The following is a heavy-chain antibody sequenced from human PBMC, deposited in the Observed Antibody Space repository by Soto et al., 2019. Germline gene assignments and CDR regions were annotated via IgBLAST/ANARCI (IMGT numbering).Heavy chain of an antibody. V-gene: IGHV4-59*01. J-gene: IGHJ4*02. Sequence: SETLSLTCTVSGGSISSYYWSWIRQPPGKGLEWVGYIYYSGSTNYNPSLKSRVTISVDTSKNQFSLKLSSVTAADTAVYYCARVTHTYYYDSSGYHLYYFDYWGQGTLVTVSS. D-gene: IGHD3-22*01. CDR2: IYYSGST. CDR3: ARVTHTYYYDSSGYHLYYFDY. CDR1: GGSISSYY.